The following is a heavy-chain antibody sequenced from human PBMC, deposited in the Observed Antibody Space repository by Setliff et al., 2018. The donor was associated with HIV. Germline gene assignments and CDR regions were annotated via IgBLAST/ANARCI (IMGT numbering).Heavy chain of an antibody. D-gene: IGHD3-22*01. V-gene: IGHV3-30*04. CDR1: GFTFSSYP. Sequence: GGSLRLSCAASGFTFSSYPMYWVRQAPGKGLEWVAVISYDGSNKCYADSVKGRFTISRDNSKDTMFLQMNSVRAEDTAVYYCAKDGEYYDSSGFSYWGQGTLVTVSS. CDR3: AKDGEYYDSSGFSY. J-gene: IGHJ4*02. CDR2: ISYDGSNK.